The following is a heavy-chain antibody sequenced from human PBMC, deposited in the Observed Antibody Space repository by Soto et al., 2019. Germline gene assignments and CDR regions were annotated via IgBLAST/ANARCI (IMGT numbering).Heavy chain of an antibody. J-gene: IGHJ6*02. V-gene: IGHV4-4*02. CDR1: GGSISSSNW. D-gene: IGHD2-15*01. CDR3: ARDWSLSSWGPNYYYGMDV. CDR2: IYHSGST. Sequence: QVQLQESGPGLVKPSGTLSLTCAVSGGSISSSNWWSWVRQPPGKGLECIGEIYHSGSTNYNPSLKSRVTISVDKSKNQFSLKLSSVTAADTAVYYCARDWSLSSWGPNYYYGMDVWGQGTTVTVSS.